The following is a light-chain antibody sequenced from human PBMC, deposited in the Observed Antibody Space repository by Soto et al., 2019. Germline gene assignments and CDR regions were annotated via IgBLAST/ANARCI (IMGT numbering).Light chain of an antibody. J-gene: IGKJ1*01. CDR1: QSVSSK. CDR3: QHYNDWPPTLT. Sequence: EIVMTQSPATLSVSPGERATLSCRASQSVSSKLAWYQQKPGQAPRVLIYGASTRATGIPARFSGSGSGTEFTLTISSLQSEDFSVDYCQHYNDWPPTLTFGQGTRVEIK. V-gene: IGKV3-15*01. CDR2: GAS.